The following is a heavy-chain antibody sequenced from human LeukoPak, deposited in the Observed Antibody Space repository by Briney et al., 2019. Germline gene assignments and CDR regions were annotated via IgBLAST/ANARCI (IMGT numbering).Heavy chain of an antibody. J-gene: IGHJ4*02. D-gene: IGHD1-1*01. CDR1: GFTFDDYA. CDR2: ISGDGGST. Sequence: GGSLRLSCAASGFTFDDYAMHWVRPAPGKGLEWVSLISGDGGSTYYADSVKGRFNISRDNSKNSLYLQMNSLRTEDTALYYCAKDILYNNQVDYWGQGTLVTVSS. CDR3: AKDILYNNQVDY. V-gene: IGHV3-43*02.